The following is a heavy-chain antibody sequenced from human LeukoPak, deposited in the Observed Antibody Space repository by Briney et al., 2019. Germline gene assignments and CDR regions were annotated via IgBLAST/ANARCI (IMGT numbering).Heavy chain of an antibody. CDR2: ISGSGDST. CDR1: GFTFSTYA. J-gene: IGHJ3*02. V-gene: IGHV3-23*01. CDR3: ASLNQLPDQDAFDI. Sequence: PGGSLRLSCAASGFTFSTYAMSWVRLAPGKGLEWVSGISGSGDSTSYGDSVKGRFTISRDNAKNTLYLQMNSLRAEDTAVYYCASLNQLPDQDAFDIWGQGTMVTVSS. D-gene: IGHD2-2*01.